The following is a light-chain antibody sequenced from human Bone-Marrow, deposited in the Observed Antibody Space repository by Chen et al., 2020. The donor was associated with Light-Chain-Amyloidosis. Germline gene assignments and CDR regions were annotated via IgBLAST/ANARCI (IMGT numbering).Light chain of an antibody. CDR1: ALPKKN. J-gene: IGLJ3*02. CDR2: DDS. CDR3: YSSDSSGNHRV. V-gene: IGLV3-10*01. Sequence: SYELTQPPSLSVSPGQTARITCSGDALPKKNAYWYQQKSGQAPVLVIYDDSKRPSEIPERISGSSSGTMATLTISGAQVEDGADYYCYSSDSSGNHRVFGGGTKLTVL.